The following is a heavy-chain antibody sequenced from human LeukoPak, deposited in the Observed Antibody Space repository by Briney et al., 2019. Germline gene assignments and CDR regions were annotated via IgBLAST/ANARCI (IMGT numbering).Heavy chain of an antibody. D-gene: IGHD1/OR15-1a*01. Sequence: GGSLRLSCAASGFTVSSNYMSWVRQAPGKGLEWVSVIYSGGSTYYADSVKRRFTISRDNSKNTLYLQMNSLRAEDTAVYYCARGLIKNNAFDIWGQGTMVTVSS. CDR1: GFTVSSNY. CDR3: ARGLIKNNAFDI. J-gene: IGHJ3*02. CDR2: IYSGGST. V-gene: IGHV3-53*01.